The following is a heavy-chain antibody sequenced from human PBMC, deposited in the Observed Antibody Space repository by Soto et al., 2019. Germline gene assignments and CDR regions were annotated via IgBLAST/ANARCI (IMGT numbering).Heavy chain of an antibody. CDR3: ARGDGSTRNEADAFDI. D-gene: IGHD2-2*01. CDR1: GYTFTSYA. CDR2: INTNTGNP. J-gene: IGHJ3*02. V-gene: IGHV7-4-1*02. Sequence: ASVKVSCKASGYTFTSYAMNWVRQAPGQGLEWMGWINTNTGNPTYAQGFTGRFVFSLDTSVSTAYLQISSLKAEDTAVYYCARGDGSTRNEADAFDIWGQGTMVTVSS.